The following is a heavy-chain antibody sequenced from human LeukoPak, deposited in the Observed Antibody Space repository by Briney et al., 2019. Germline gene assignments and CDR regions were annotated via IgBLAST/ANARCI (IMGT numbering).Heavy chain of an antibody. CDR2: ILHDGSNK. D-gene: IGHD5-18*01. CDR1: GFTFSGYT. CDR3: ATLSGDSHGYDY. Sequence: PGGSLRLSCAVSGFTFSGYTMHWVRQAPGKGLEWVAVILHDGSNKQYADSVKGRFTISRDNSKNTLYLQINSLRAEDTAVYYCATLSGDSHGYDYWGLGTLVTVSS. J-gene: IGHJ4*02. V-gene: IGHV3-30*04.